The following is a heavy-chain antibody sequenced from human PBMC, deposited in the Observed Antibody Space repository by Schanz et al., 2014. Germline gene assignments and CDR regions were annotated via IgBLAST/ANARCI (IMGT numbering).Heavy chain of an antibody. CDR3: ARLYCSTPGCYVSPNGFAKDY. CDR1: GGSFSGYY. Sequence: QVQLQQWGAGLLKPSETLSLTCAVSGGSFSGYYWSWIRQPPDTGLEWIGEINQSGDTNYNPSLKSRVPRAVDTSNNQFSLKLRAVTAADTAVYYCARLYCSTPGCYVSPNGFAKDYWGQGTLVTVSS. V-gene: IGHV4-34*01. J-gene: IGHJ4*02. CDR2: INQSGDT. D-gene: IGHD2-2*01.